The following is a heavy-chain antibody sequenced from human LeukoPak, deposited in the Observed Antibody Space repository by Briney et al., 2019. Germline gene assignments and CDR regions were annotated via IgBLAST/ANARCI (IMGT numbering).Heavy chain of an antibody. D-gene: IGHD3-16*01. CDR2: IYYSGST. CDR3: ARELGGGASDF. Sequence: SETLSLTCTVSGGSISSYYWSWIRQPPGKGLEWIGYIYYSGSTNYNPSLKSRVTISVDTSKNQFSLKLRSVTAADTAVYYCARELGGGASDFWGQGTQVTVSS. V-gene: IGHV4-59*01. CDR1: GGSISSYY. J-gene: IGHJ4*02.